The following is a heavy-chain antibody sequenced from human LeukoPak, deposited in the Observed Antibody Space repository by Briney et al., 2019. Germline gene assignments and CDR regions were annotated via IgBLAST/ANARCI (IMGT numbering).Heavy chain of an antibody. CDR2: INPGGSSI. V-gene: IGHV3-74*01. D-gene: IGHD3-3*01. CDR3: AARRGYYHYMDV. Sequence: GGSLRLSCAASGFTFSSYWMHWVRQVPGKGLVWVARINPGGSSITYADSVKGRYTISRDNAKNTLYLQMDSLRAEDTGVYYCAARRGYYHYMDVWGKGTTVTVSS. J-gene: IGHJ6*03. CDR1: GFTFSSYW.